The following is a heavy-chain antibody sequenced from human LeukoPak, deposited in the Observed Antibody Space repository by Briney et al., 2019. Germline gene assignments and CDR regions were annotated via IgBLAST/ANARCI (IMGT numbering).Heavy chain of an antibody. CDR1: GYSFTSYW. J-gene: IGHJ4*02. D-gene: IGHD3-22*01. Sequence: GESLKISCKGSGYSFTSYWIGWVRQMLGKGLEWMGIIYPGDSDTRYSPSFQGQVTISADKSISTAYLHWSSLKAPDTAMYYCARARDYYDISGYYNYYFDYWGQGTLVTVSS. V-gene: IGHV5-51*01. CDR3: ARARDYYDISGYYNYYFDY. CDR2: IYPGDSDT.